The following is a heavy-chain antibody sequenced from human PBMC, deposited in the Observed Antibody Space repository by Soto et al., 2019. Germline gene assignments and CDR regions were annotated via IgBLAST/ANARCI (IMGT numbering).Heavy chain of an antibody. CDR2: INHILSMS. D-gene: IGHD3-10*01. Sequence: QVQLVQSGAEVKKPGSSVKVSCKASGDTFSFYTINWVRQAPGLGLEWVGRINHILSMSNYAQKFQGRVTMTADKSTNTAYMELRSMRSEDTAMYYCATSYGSGYRAFDYWGQGALVTVSS. V-gene: IGHV1-69*02. J-gene: IGHJ4*02. CDR3: ATSYGSGYRAFDY. CDR1: GDTFSFYT.